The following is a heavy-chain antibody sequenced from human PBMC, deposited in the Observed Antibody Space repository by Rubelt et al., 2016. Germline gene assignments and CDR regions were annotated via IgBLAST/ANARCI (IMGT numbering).Heavy chain of an antibody. CDR3: ASSSGSYYSLDY. V-gene: IGHV1-2*02. CDR2: INPNSGGT. Sequence: QVQLVQSGAEVKKPGASVKVSCKASGYTFTGYYMHWVRQAPGQGLEWMGWINPNSGGTNYAQKLKGRVTMTRDTSISTAYMELSRLRSDDTAVYYCASSSGSYYSLDYWGQGTLVTVSS. J-gene: IGHJ4*02. CDR1: GYTFTGYY. D-gene: IGHD1-26*01.